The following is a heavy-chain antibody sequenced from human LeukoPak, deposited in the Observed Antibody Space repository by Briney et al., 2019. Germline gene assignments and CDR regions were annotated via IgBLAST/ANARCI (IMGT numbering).Heavy chain of an antibody. J-gene: IGHJ4*02. CDR1: GGSISSGGYS. D-gene: IGHD2-15*01. V-gene: IGHV4-31*11. CDR2: IYYSGST. CDR3: ARDRCSGGTCYIDY. Sequence: SQTLSLTCAVSGGSISSGGYSWSWIRQPPGKGLEWIGYIYYSGSTSYNPSLKSRVTISVATSENQFSLKLSSVTAADTAVYYCARDRCSGGTCYIDYWGQGTLVTVSS.